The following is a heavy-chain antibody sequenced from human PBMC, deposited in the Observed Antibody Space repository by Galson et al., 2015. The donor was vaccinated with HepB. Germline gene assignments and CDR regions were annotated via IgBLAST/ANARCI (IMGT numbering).Heavy chain of an antibody. CDR1: GFTFSNAW. CDR3: TTDDGAAGYYFDY. CDR2: IKSKTDGGTT. J-gene: IGHJ4*02. V-gene: IGHV3-15*01. D-gene: IGHD6-13*01. Sequence: SLRLSCAASGFTFSNAWMSWVRQAPGKGLEWVGRIKSKTDGGTTDYAAPVKGRFTISRDDSKNTLYLQMNSLKTEDTAVYYCTTDDGAAGYYFDYWGQGTLVTVSS.